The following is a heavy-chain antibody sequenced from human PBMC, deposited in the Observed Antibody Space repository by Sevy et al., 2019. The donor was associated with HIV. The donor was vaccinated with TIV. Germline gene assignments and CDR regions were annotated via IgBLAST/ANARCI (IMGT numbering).Heavy chain of an antibody. V-gene: IGHV1-18*01. CDR2: ISPHNGDT. Sequence: ASVKVSCKASGYSFTTYRITWLRQAPGQGLEWMGWISPHNGDTNYVQNLQGRVTMITDTSTNTAYMELRSLRSDETAVYYCARAYCSGGSCYSLAYWGQGTRVTVSS. CDR3: ARAYCSGGSCYSLAY. J-gene: IGHJ4*02. CDR1: GYSFTTYR. D-gene: IGHD2-15*01.